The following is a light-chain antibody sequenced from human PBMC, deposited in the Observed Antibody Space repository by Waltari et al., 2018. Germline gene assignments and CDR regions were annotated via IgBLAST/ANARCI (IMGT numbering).Light chain of an antibody. V-gene: IGLV10-54*04. CDR1: RDHVGYQG. CDR3: SAWDNSLVVVV. J-gene: IGLJ3*02. CDR2: SNN. Sequence: QAGLTQPPSVSKGLRQTATLTCTGTRDHVGYQGAAWLQQHQGQPPKLLFYSNNDRPSGISERFSASTSGNTASLTITGLQPEDEADYYCSAWDNSLVVVVFGGGTKLTVL.